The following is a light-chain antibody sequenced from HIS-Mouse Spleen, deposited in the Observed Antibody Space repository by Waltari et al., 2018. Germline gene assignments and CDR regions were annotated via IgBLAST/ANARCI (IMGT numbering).Light chain of an antibody. CDR1: QSISSW. CDR3: QQYNSYQGT. CDR2: KAS. V-gene: IGKV1-5*03. Sequence: DIQMTQSPSTLSASVGDRVTITCRASQSISSWLAWYQQKPGKAPKLLIYKASSLESGVPSRFRGSGSGTEFTLTISSLQPDDFATYYCQQYNSYQGTFGQGTKVEIK. J-gene: IGKJ1*01.